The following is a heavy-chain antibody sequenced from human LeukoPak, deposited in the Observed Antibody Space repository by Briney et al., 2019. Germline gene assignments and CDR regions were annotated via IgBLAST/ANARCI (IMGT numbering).Heavy chain of an antibody. D-gene: IGHD3-22*01. V-gene: IGHV3-74*03. Sequence: GGSLRLSCAASGFTFSSYWMHWVRQAPGKGLVWVSRINTDGSSTTYADSVTGRFTISRDNGKNTLYLQMNSLRAEDTGVYYCARVSATSGYYFDAFDIWGRGTLVTVSS. CDR2: INTDGSST. J-gene: IGHJ3*02. CDR3: ARVSATSGYYFDAFDI. CDR1: GFTFSSYW.